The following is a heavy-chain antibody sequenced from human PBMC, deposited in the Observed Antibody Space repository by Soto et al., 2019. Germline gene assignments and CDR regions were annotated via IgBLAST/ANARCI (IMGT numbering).Heavy chain of an antibody. CDR2: IGTAGDT. CDR1: GFTFSSYD. Sequence: GGSLRLSCAASGFTFSSYDMHWVRQATGKGLEWVSAIGTAGDTYYPGSVKGRFTISRENAKNSLYLQMNSLRAEDTAVYYCAATAEYSSGWRRNLNYYGMDVWGQGTTVTVSS. D-gene: IGHD6-19*01. CDR3: AATAEYSSGWRRNLNYYGMDV. V-gene: IGHV3-13*01. J-gene: IGHJ6*02.